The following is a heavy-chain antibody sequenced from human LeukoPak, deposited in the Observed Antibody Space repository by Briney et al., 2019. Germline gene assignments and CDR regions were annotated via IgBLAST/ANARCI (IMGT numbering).Heavy chain of an antibody. CDR3: ARADSYYYDP. V-gene: IGHV3-33*01. CDR2: IWYDGSNK. D-gene: IGHD3-22*01. CDR1: GFTFSSYG. Sequence: GGSLRLSCAASGFTFSSYGMHWVRQASGKGLEWVAVIWYDGSNKYYADSVKGRFTISRDNSKNTLYLQMNSLRAEDTAVYYCARADSYYYDPWGQGTLVTVSS. J-gene: IGHJ5*02.